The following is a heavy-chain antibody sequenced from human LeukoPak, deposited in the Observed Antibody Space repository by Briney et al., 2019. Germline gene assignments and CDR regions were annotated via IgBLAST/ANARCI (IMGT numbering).Heavy chain of an antibody. V-gene: IGHV4-59*01. CDR1: GGSISSYY. CDR2: IYYSGST. J-gene: IGHJ5*02. Sequence: SETLSLTCTVSGGSISSYYWSWIRQPPGKGLEWIGYIYYSGSTNYNPSLKSRVTISVDTSKNQFSLKLSSVTAADTAVYYCARGGLDYGGNLLETEHKIEGKYWFDPWGQGTLVTVSS. CDR3: ARGGLDYGGNLLETEHKIEGKYWFDP. D-gene: IGHD4-23*01.